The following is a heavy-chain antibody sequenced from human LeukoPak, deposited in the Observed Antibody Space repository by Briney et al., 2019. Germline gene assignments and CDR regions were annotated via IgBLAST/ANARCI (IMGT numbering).Heavy chain of an antibody. D-gene: IGHD3-9*01. Sequence: ASVKVSCKASGYTFTSYGISWVRQAPGQGLEWMGWISAYNGNTNYAQKLQGRVTMTTDTSTSTAYMELRSLRSDDTAVYYCARDLEAYYDILTGYSRPGGYYYGMDVWGQGTTVTVYS. CDR3: ARDLEAYYDILTGYSRPGGYYYGMDV. J-gene: IGHJ6*02. CDR1: GYTFTSYG. V-gene: IGHV1-18*01. CDR2: ISAYNGNT.